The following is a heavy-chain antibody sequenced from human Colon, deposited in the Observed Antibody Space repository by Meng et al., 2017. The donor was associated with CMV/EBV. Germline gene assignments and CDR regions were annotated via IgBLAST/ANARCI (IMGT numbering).Heavy chain of an antibody. D-gene: IGHD1-14*01. CDR3: ARDTTNTWDFDH. J-gene: IGHJ4*02. CDR2: ISYDGSKK. V-gene: IGHV3-30-3*01. Sequence: SCAASGFTFNNYALHWVRQAPGKGLEWVAVISYDGSKKFYADSVKGRFTISRDTSKNTLYLGMNSLRPEDTAVYYCARDTTNTWDFDHWGQGTLVTVSS. CDR1: GFTFNNYA.